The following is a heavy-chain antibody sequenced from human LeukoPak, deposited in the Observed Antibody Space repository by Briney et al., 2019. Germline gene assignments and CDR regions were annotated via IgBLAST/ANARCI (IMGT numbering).Heavy chain of an antibody. J-gene: IGHJ4*02. V-gene: IGHV3-74*01. CDR1: GFTFSAYW. Sequence: GGSLRLSCAASGFTFSAYWMHWVRRAPGKGPVWFSRISPDGSHTYYADSVKGRFTVSRDNAKNTLYLQISSLRAEDTAVYYCARDMWGAFDYWGQGTLVTVSS. D-gene: IGHD1-26*01. CDR2: ISPDGSHT. CDR3: ARDMWGAFDY.